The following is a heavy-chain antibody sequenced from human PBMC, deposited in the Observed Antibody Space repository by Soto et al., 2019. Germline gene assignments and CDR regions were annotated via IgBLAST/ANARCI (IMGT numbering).Heavy chain of an antibody. CDR1: GGSISSINYY. CDR2: ISYSGST. CDR3: ARRGSTSSSWYFDL. V-gene: IGHV4-39*01. J-gene: IGHJ2*01. D-gene: IGHD6-19*01. Sequence: QLQLQESGPGLVKPSETLSLTCFVSGGSISSINYYWGWVRQPPGNGLEWIGTISYSGSTYYNPSIERLVTIPVDKSKNDLSLMLTSVTAADTAVYFCARRGSTSSSWYFDLWGRGTPVTVSS.